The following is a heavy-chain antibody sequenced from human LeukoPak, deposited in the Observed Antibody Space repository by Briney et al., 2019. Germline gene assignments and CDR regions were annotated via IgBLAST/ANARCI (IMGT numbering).Heavy chain of an antibody. CDR1: GFTFSDYW. D-gene: IGHD5-24*01. Sequence: GGSLRLSCAASGFTFSDYWMHWVRQAPGKGLEWVSSISTSSSYIYYADSVKGRFTSSRDNAKNSLYLQMNSLRAEDMAVYYCARSSGWLQDYWGQGTLVTVSS. J-gene: IGHJ4*02. V-gene: IGHV3-21*01. CDR3: ARSSGWLQDY. CDR2: ISTSSSYI.